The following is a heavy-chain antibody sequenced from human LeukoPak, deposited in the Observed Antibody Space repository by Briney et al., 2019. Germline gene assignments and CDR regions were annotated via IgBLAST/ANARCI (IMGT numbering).Heavy chain of an antibody. CDR2: INNDGSTT. D-gene: IGHD5-24*01. CDR1: RFTFSKYY. V-gene: IGHV3-74*01. CDR3: ARGTWATLSYFYMDV. J-gene: IGHJ6*03. Sequence: QAGGSLRLSCATSRFTFSKYYMHWVRQAPGKGLVWVSRINNDGSTTTYADSVKGRFTISRDNAKNTVYLEMNSLRAEDTAVYYCARGTWATLSYFYMDVWGKGTTVTVSS.